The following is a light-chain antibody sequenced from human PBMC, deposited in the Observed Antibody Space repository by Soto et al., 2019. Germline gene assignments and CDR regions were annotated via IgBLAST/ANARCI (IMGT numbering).Light chain of an antibody. V-gene: IGKV3-15*01. CDR1: QSVSSN. CDR3: QQYNNWPPYT. Sequence: EIVMTQSPATLSVSPGERATLSCRASQSVSSNLAWYQQRPGLAPRLLIYGASNRATGIPARFSGSGSGTEFTLTICSLQSEDFAVYYCQQYNNWPPYTFGQGTKLEIK. CDR2: GAS. J-gene: IGKJ2*01.